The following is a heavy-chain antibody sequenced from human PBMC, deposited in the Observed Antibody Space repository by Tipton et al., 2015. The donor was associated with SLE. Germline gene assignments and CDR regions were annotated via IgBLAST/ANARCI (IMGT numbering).Heavy chain of an antibody. D-gene: IGHD3-3*01. CDR2: ISSSSSYI. CDR1: GFTFSSYS. J-gene: IGHJ3*02. CDR3: ARDLSLEWLLSDAFDI. Sequence: SLRLSCAASGFTFSSYSMNWVRQAPGKGLEWVSSISSSSSYIYYADSVKGRFTISRDNAKNSLYLQMNSLRAEDTAVYYCARDLSLEWLLSDAFDIWGQGTMVTVSS. V-gene: IGHV3-21*01.